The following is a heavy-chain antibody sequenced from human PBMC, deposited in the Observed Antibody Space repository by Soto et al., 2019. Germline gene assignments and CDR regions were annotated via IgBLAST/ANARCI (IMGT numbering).Heavy chain of an antibody. J-gene: IGHJ6*02. Sequence: SETLSLTCAVSGGSISSSNWWSWVRQPPGKGLEWIGEIYHSGSTNYNPSLKSRVTISVDKSKNQFSLKLSSVTAADTAVYYCARVSDTAGGYYYYGMDVWGQGTTVTVSS. CDR2: IYHSGST. CDR3: ARVSDTAGGYYYYGMDV. D-gene: IGHD5-18*01. V-gene: IGHV4-4*02. CDR1: GGSISSSNW.